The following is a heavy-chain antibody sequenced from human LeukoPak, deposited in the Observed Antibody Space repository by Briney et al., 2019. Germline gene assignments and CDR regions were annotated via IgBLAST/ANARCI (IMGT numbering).Heavy chain of an antibody. CDR2: IYPGDSDT. Sequence: GESLKISCKGSGYSFTSYWIGWVRQMPGKGLEWMGIIYPGDSDTRYSPSFQGQVTISADKSISTAYLQWSSLKASDTAMYYCARLPGIAAPGYYYYYYMGVWGKGTTVTVSS. V-gene: IGHV5-51*01. CDR1: GYSFTSYW. J-gene: IGHJ6*03. D-gene: IGHD6-13*01. CDR3: ARLPGIAAPGYYYYYYMGV.